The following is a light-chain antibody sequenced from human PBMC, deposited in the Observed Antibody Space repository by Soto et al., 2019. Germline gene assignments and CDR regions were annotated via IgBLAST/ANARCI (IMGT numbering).Light chain of an antibody. CDR3: QSYDSSLSGYV. V-gene: IGLV1-40*01. Sequence: QSVLTQPPSVSGAPGQRVTISCTGSRSNIGAGYDVHWYQQLPGTAPKLLIYGNSNRPSGVPDRFSGSKSGTSASLAITGLQAEEEADYYCQSYDSSLSGYVCGTGTKVTVL. CDR1: RSNIGAGYD. CDR2: GNS. J-gene: IGLJ1*01.